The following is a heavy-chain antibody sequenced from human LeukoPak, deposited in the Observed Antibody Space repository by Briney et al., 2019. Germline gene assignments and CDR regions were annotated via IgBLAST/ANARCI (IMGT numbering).Heavy chain of an antibody. J-gene: IGHJ4*02. Sequence: PGGSVRLSCAASGFTFSSYGMHWVRQAPGKGLEWVAVIWYDGSNKYYADSVKGRFTISRDNSKNTLYLQMNSLRAEDTAVYYCARGGYGGNYAYDYWGQGTLVTVSS. D-gene: IGHD4-23*01. CDR1: GFTFSSYG. CDR3: ARGGYGGNYAYDY. CDR2: IWYDGSNK. V-gene: IGHV3-33*01.